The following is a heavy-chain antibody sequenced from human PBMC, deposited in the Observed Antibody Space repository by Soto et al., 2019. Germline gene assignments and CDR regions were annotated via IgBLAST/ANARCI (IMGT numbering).Heavy chain of an antibody. CDR1: GVSISSSDYY. D-gene: IGHD2-15*01. CDR3: GRVLVADTRNTGPDY. J-gene: IGHJ4*02. V-gene: IGHV4-39*02. CDR2: IDYNGVT. Sequence: SETLSLTCSVSGVSISSSDYYWAWIRQPPGKGLEWIGSIDYNGVTYSNPSLKGRVTISKDTSKNKFSLQLTSVTAADTAFYYCGRVLVADTRNTGPDYWGQGTQVTVPS.